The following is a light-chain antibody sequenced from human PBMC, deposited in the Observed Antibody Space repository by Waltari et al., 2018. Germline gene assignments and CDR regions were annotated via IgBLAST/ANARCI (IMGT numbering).Light chain of an antibody. CDR2: TAS. J-gene: IGKJ2*01. V-gene: IGKV1-39*01. CDR1: QSIGKS. CDR3: QQSYTSPPYT. Sequence: DTQMTQSPSSLSASVGDRVTVTCRASQSIGKSLNWYQQKSGQAPKLLIYTASTLQSGVPSRFSVSGSVTDFTLTISSLQPEDFATYYCQQSYTSPPYTFGQGTKLEI.